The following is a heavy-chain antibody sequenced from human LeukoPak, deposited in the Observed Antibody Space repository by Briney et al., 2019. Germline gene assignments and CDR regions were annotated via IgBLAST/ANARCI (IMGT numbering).Heavy chain of an antibody. CDR3: ARVAQEAGDPFDY. CDR1: GFTFSSYW. D-gene: IGHD7-27*01. CDR2: INSDGSST. J-gene: IGHJ4*02. V-gene: IGHV3-74*01. Sequence: PGGSLRLSCAASGFTFSSYWMHWVRHAPGKGLVWVSRINSDGSSTSYADSVKGRFTISRDNAKNTLYLQMNSLRAEDTAVYYCARVAQEAGDPFDYWGQGTLVTVSS.